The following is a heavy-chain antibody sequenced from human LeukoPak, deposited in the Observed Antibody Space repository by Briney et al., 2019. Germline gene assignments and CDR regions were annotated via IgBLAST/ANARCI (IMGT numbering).Heavy chain of an antibody. J-gene: IGHJ4*02. Sequence: GESLKISCKISGYRLTNNWIGWVRQVPGKGLEWMGLIYPGDSDTRYSPSFQGQVAFSVDASISTAYLQLSGLRASDTAIYYCVRFGLTSSLDYWGQGTLVTVSS. D-gene: IGHD6-13*01. CDR1: GYRLTNNW. CDR3: VRFGLTSSLDY. CDR2: IYPGDSDT. V-gene: IGHV5-51*01.